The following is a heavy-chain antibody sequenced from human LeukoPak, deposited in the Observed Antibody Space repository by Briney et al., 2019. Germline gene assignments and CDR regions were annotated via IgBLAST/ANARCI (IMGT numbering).Heavy chain of an antibody. CDR3: ARDSHHYDFWSGYFSYGMDV. CDR1: GGSISSYY. J-gene: IGHJ6*02. V-gene: IGHV4-59*01. Sequence: PSETLSLTCTVSGGSISSYYWSWIRQPPGKGLEWIGYIYYSGSTNYNPSLKSRVTISVDTSKNQFSLKLSSVTAADTAVYYCARDSHHYDFWSGYFSYGMDVWGQGTTVTVSS. CDR2: IYYSGST. D-gene: IGHD3-3*01.